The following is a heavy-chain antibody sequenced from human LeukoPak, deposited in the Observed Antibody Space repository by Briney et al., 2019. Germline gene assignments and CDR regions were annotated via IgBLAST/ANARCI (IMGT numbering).Heavy chain of an antibody. J-gene: IGHJ4*02. V-gene: IGHV4-59*04. Sequence: KPSETLSLTCTVSGDSITSYFWSWIRQPPGKGLEWIGTFYHGGSTYYNPSLKSRVTISVNTSKNQFSLNLTSVTAADTAVYYCTSLMTTFDYWGQGTLVTVSS. CDR2: FYHGGST. CDR1: GDSITSYF. D-gene: IGHD4-17*01. CDR3: TSLMTTFDY.